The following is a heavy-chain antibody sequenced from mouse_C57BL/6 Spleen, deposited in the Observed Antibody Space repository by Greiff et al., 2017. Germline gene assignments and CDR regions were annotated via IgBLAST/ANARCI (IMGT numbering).Heavy chain of an antibody. D-gene: IGHD2-4*01. CDR2: IDPEDGDT. J-gene: IGHJ3*01. Sequence: VQLQQSGAELVKPGASVKLSCTASGFNIKDYYMHWVKQRTEQGLEWIGRIDPEDGDTKYAPKFQGKAILTADTSSNTAYLQLSSLTSEDTAVYYGAAIYYDYDGFAYWGQGTLVTVSA. CDR3: AAIYYDYDGFAY. CDR1: GFNIKDYY. V-gene: IGHV14-2*01.